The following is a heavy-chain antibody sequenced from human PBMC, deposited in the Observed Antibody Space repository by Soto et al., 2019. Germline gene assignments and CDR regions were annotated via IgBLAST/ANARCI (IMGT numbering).Heavy chain of an antibody. CDR3: GSALRITGNTLSYFYYGMYV. Sequence: ASETLSLTCAVYGGSFSGYYWSWIRQPPGKGLEWIGEFNHSGSTNYNPSFKSRVTISVDTSKDQFSLKLSSVTAADTAVYYCGSALRITGNTLSYFYYGMYVWGQGTTVTV. CDR2: FNHSGST. D-gene: IGHD1-7*01. CDR1: GGSFSGYY. V-gene: IGHV4-34*01. J-gene: IGHJ6*02.